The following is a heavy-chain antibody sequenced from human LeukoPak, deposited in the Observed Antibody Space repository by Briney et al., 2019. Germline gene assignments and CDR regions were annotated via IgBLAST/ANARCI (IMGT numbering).Heavy chain of an antibody. CDR1: GVTFTNYA. Sequence: GASVKVSCKASGVTFTNYAISWVRQAPGQGLEWMGRIIPILGIANYAQKFQGRVTITADKSTSTAYMELSSLRSEDTAVYYCARQVAVAGTEYYFDYWGQGTLVTVSS. V-gene: IGHV1-69*04. J-gene: IGHJ4*02. CDR3: ARQVAVAGTEYYFDY. D-gene: IGHD6-19*01. CDR2: IIPILGIA.